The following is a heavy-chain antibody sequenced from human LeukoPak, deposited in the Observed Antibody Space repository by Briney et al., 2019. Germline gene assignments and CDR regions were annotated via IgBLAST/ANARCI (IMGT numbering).Heavy chain of an antibody. V-gene: IGHV4-34*01. D-gene: IGHD6-13*01. CDR3: ARQEVIAAAGTPSYFDY. Sequence: SETLSLTCAVYGGSFSGYYWSWIRQPPGKGLEWIGEINHSGSTNYNPSLKSRVTISVDTSKNQFSLKLSSVTAADTAVYYCARQEVIAAAGTPSYFDYWGQGTLVTVSS. J-gene: IGHJ4*02. CDR2: INHSGST. CDR1: GGSFSGYY.